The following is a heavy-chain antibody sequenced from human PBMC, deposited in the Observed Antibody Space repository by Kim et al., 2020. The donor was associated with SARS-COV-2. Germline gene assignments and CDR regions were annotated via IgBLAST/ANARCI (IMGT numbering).Heavy chain of an antibody. Sequence: GGSLRLSCAASGFTFSDYYMSWIRQAPGKGLEWVSYISSSGSTIYYADSVKGRFTISRDNAKNSLYLQMNSLRAEDTAVYYCARENSYFTIFGVVTGVGMDVWGQGTTVTVSS. V-gene: IGHV3-11*01. J-gene: IGHJ6*02. D-gene: IGHD3-3*01. CDR3: ARENSYFTIFGVVTGVGMDV. CDR2: ISSSGSTI. CDR1: GFTFSDYY.